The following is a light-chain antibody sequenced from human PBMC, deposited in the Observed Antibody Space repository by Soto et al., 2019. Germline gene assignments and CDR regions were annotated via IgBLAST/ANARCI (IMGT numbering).Light chain of an antibody. V-gene: IGKV1-5*03. J-gene: IGKJ3*01. CDR3: QQYNSYLYT. CDR2: KAS. CDR1: QSISSW. Sequence: DIQMTQSPSTLSASVGDRVTITCRASQSISSWLAWYQQKPGKAPKLLIYKASSLESGVPSRFIGSGSGTEFTLTISSLQHDDFATYYCQQYNSYLYTFGPGTKVDI.